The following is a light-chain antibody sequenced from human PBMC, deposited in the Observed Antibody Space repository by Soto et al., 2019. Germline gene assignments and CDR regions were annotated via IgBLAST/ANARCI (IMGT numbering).Light chain of an antibody. Sequence: EIVMTQSPATLSVSPGERATLSCRASQSVSSNLVWYQQKPGQAPSLLIYGASTRATGIPARFSGSGSGTECTLTISSLQSEDFAVYYLQQYNNWPTFGPGTKVDIK. V-gene: IGKV3-15*01. CDR1: QSVSSN. J-gene: IGKJ3*01. CDR2: GAS. CDR3: QQYNNWPT.